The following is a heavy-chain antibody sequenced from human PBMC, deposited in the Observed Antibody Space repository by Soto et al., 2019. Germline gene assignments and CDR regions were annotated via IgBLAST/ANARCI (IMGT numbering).Heavy chain of an antibody. Sequence: TSETLSLTCTVSGGSITTGGYYWSWVRQLPGKGLEWIGHRYYSESTYYNPSLKSRVSISLDTSKNQFSLKLSFVTAADTAMYYCARTKCSGGSCYSWSLDYWGQGTPVTVSS. J-gene: IGHJ4*02. V-gene: IGHV4-31*03. CDR2: RYYSEST. D-gene: IGHD2-15*01. CDR3: ARTKCSGGSCYSWSLDY. CDR1: GGSITTGGYY.